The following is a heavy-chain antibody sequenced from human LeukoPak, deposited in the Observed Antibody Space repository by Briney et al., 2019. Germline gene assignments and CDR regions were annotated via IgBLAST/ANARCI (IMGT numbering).Heavy chain of an antibody. Sequence: GGSLRLSCAASGFTFSSYAMNWVRQAPGKGLEWVASTRQDGGEKSYVDSVKGRFTCSRDNTKNSLYLQMSSLRAEDTAVYYCARDGTAAGLYFDLWGQGTLVTVSS. CDR1: GFTFSSYA. J-gene: IGHJ4*01. V-gene: IGHV3-7*01. D-gene: IGHD6-13*01. CDR3: ARDGTAAGLYFDL. CDR2: TRQDGGEK.